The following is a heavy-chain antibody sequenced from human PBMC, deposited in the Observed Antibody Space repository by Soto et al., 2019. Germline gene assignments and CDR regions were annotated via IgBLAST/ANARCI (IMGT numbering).Heavy chain of an antibody. Sequence: SETLSLTCAVSCGSISSGGYSWSWIRQPPGKGLEWIGYIYHSGSTYYNPSLKSRVTISVDRSKNQFSLKLSSVTAADTAVYYCARGYCTNGVCYRPFDYWGQGTLVTVSS. CDR3: ARGYCTNGVCYRPFDY. J-gene: IGHJ4*02. V-gene: IGHV4-30-2*01. CDR2: IYHSGST. CDR1: CGSISSGGYS. D-gene: IGHD2-8*01.